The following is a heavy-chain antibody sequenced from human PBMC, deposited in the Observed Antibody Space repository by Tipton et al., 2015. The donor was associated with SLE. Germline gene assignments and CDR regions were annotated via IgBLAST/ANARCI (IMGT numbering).Heavy chain of an antibody. CDR2: IYSSGDM. CDR3: ARVRGWHWFDP. Sequence: TLSLTCTVSGGSISNDYWSWIRQYPGKGLEWLGYIYSSGDMKYNPSLKSRVTLSVDMANNQLSLKMTSVTAADTAVYYCARVRGWHWFDPWGQGSLVTVSS. D-gene: IGHD6-19*01. CDR1: GGSISNDY. J-gene: IGHJ5*02. V-gene: IGHV4-59*12.